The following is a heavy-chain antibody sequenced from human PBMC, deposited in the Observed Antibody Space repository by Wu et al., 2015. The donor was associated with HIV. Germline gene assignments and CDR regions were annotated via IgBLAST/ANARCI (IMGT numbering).Heavy chain of an antibody. V-gene: IGHV1-58*02. D-gene: IGHD3-3*01. Sequence: QTQLVQSGPEVKKPGTSVKVSCKASGFTFISSAMQWVRQARGQRLEWIGWIVVGSGNTNYAQNFQERVTITRDLSTSTAYMELSSLRSEDTAVYYCATWYDFWSGYYDGGAMSAYYYYYMDVWGKGTTVTVSS. J-gene: IGHJ6*03. CDR3: ATWYDFWSGYYDGGAMSAYYYYYMDV. CDR2: IVVGSGNT. CDR1: GFTFISSA.